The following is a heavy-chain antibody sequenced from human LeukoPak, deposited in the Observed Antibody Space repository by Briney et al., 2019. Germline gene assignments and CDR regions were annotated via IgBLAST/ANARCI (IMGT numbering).Heavy chain of an antibody. D-gene: IGHD2/OR15-2a*01. CDR2: ISGSGGST. Sequence: GGSLRLSCAASGFTFSSYAMSWVRQAPGKGLEWVSAISGSGGSTYYADSVKGRFTFSRDNSKNTLYLQMNSLRAEDTAVYYCARDNTYYYDYWGQGTLVTVSS. CDR3: ARDNTYYYDY. V-gene: IGHV3-23*01. CDR1: GFTFSSYA. J-gene: IGHJ4*02.